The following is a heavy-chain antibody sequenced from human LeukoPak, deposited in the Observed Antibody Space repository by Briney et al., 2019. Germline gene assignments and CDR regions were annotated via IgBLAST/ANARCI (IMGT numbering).Heavy chain of an antibody. V-gene: IGHV3-7*01. CDR1: GFTFSSYA. Sequence: GGSLRLSCAASGFTFSSYAMSWVRQAPGKGLEWVANIKQDGSEKYYVDSVKGRFTISRDNAKNSLYLQMNSLRAEDTAVYYCAGDKGSSAATYYYYYGMDVWGQGTTVTVSS. CDR2: IKQDGSEK. CDR3: AGDKGSSAATYYYYYGMDV. D-gene: IGHD3-10*01. J-gene: IGHJ6*02.